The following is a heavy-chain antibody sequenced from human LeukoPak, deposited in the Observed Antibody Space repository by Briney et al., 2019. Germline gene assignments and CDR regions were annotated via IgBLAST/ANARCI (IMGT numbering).Heavy chain of an antibody. CDR1: GFTVSSNY. Sequence: PGGSLRLSWAASGFTVSSNYMSWVRQAPGKGLEWVSVIYSGGSTYYADSVKGRFTISRDNSKNTLYLQMNSLRAEDTAVYYCARGYYDFWSGYSYYFDYWGQGTLVTVSS. CDR3: ARGYYDFWSGYSYYFDY. J-gene: IGHJ4*02. D-gene: IGHD3-3*01. CDR2: IYSGGST. V-gene: IGHV3-53*01.